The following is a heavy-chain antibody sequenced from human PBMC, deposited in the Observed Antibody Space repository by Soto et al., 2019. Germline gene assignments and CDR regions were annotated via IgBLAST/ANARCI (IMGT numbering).Heavy chain of an antibody. CDR3: ARELDPYYGGNSLSLDY. J-gene: IGHJ4*02. D-gene: IGHD4-17*01. CDR2: IIPKFGTT. CDR1: GGSFSTYG. Sequence: QVQLVQSGAEVKKPGSSVKVSCKASGGSFSTYGINWVRLAPGQGLEWMGGIIPKFGTTNYAQKFRGRVTITADGTTNTAYIELNYLSLEDTDVYFCARELDPYYGGNSLSLDYWGQGTLVTVSS. V-gene: IGHV1-69*13.